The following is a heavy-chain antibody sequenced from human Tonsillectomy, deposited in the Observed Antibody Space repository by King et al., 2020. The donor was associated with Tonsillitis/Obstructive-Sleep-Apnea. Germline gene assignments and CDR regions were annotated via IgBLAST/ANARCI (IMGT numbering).Heavy chain of an antibody. J-gene: IGHJ4*02. CDR1: GGSISSYY. D-gene: IGHD5-18*01. CDR3: ARVDTATPGEFPFDY. V-gene: IGHV4-59*01. CDR2: IYYSGST. Sequence: QVQLQESGPGLVKPLETLSLTCTVSGGSISSYYWSWIRQPPGKGLEWIGYIYYSGSTNYNPSLKSRVTISVDKSKNQFSLKLSSVTAADTAVYYCARVDTATPGEFPFDYWGQGTLVTVSS.